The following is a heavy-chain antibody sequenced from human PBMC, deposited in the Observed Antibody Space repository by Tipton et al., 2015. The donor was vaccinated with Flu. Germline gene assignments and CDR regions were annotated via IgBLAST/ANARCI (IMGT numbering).Heavy chain of an antibody. CDR1: GFTFSGYS. CDR2: ISSIDNFI. D-gene: IGHD6-19*01. CDR3: VTFKYIGGWYSGVDY. V-gene: IGHV3-21*06. Sequence: SLRLSCVGSGFTFSGYSMNWVRQAPGKGLEWVSTISSIDNFIYYADSVKGRFTISRDNAKSSLYLQMSSLTAEDTAVYYCVTFKYIGGWYSGVDYWGQGTLVTVSS. J-gene: IGHJ4*02.